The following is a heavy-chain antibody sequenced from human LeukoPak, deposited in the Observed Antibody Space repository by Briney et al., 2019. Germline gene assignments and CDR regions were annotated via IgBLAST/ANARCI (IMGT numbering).Heavy chain of an antibody. D-gene: IGHD6-19*01. CDR1: GFTFSSYS. CDR2: ISSSSSYI. V-gene: IGHV3-21*01. J-gene: IGHJ4*02. Sequence: GGSLRLSCAASGFTFSSYSMNWARQAPGKGLEWVSSISSSSSYIYYADSVKGRFTISRDNAKNSLYLQMNSLRAEDTAVYYCARDPGRGLYFDYWGQGTLVTVSS. CDR3: ARDPGRGLYFDY.